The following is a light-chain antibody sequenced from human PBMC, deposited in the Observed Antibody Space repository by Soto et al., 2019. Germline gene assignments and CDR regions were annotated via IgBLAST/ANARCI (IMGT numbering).Light chain of an antibody. Sequence: IVMTQSPATLSVSPGERATLSCRASQSLRSNLVWYQQKPGQAPRLLIYAASTRATGIPARFSGSGSGTEFTLTISSLQSEDFAVYYCQQYNNWWTFGQGTKVEIK. J-gene: IGKJ1*01. CDR2: AAS. V-gene: IGKV3-15*01. CDR1: QSLRSN. CDR3: QQYNNWWT.